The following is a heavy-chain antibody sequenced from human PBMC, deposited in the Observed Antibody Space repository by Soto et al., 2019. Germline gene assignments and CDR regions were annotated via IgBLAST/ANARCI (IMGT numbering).Heavy chain of an antibody. Sequence: ASVKVSCKASGYTFTSCDIHWVRQAPGQGLEWMGWMNPSTGNTGFAQKFQGRVTMTRNTAISTAYMELRSLTSEDTAVYYCARRKERSGPHYFDSWGQGTLVTVSS. CDR1: GYTFTSCD. J-gene: IGHJ4*02. CDR3: ARRKERSGPHYFDS. V-gene: IGHV1-8*01. CDR2: MNPSTGNT.